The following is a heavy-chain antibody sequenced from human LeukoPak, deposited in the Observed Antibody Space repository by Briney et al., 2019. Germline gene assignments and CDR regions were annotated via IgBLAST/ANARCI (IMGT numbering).Heavy chain of an antibody. CDR3: ARDSLGYCSSTTCSHAFDL. D-gene: IGHD2-2*01. CDR2: IILIFHTT. V-gene: IGHV1-69*05. Sequence: SVKVSCKASGGTFSGYGITWVRQAPGQGLEWMGGIILIFHTTNYAQKFQGRVTVTTDESTNTAYMELSSLTSEDTAMYYCARDSLGYCSSTTCSHAFDLWGQGTMVTVSS. J-gene: IGHJ3*01. CDR1: GGTFSGYG.